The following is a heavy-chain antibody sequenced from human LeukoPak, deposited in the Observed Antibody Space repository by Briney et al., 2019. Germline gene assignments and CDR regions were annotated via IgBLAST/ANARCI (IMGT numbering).Heavy chain of an antibody. D-gene: IGHD4-23*01. V-gene: IGHV1-46*01. CDR2: ITGNGASR. CDR3: ARDNSFENFDP. CDR1: GYSFTTSH. Sequence: GASVTVSCKASGYSFTTSHMHWVRQAPGQGLEWMGTITGNGASRSFAQKFQGRLTMTRDMSTSTVYVEMSGLTSDDTAVYYCARDNSFENFDPWGQGTLVTVSS. J-gene: IGHJ5*02.